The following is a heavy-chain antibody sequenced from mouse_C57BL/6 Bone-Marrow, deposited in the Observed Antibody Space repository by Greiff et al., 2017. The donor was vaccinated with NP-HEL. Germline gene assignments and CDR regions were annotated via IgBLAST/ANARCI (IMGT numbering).Heavy chain of an antibody. CDR1: GYTFTSYW. CDR2: IDPNSGGT. Sequence: VQLQQPGAELVKPGASVKLSCKASGYTFTSYWMHWVKQRPGRGLEWIGRIDPNSGGTKYNEKFKSKATLTVDKPSSTAYMQLSSLTSDDSAVYYCARGRLYYGSSSYYAMDYWGQGTSVTVSS. CDR3: ARGRLYYGSSSYYAMDY. D-gene: IGHD1-1*01. V-gene: IGHV1-72*01. J-gene: IGHJ4*01.